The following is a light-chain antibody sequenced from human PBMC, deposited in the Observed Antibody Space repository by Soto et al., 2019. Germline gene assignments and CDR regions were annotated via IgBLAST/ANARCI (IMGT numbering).Light chain of an antibody. V-gene: IGLV1-44*01. Sequence: QPVLTQPPSASGTPGQRVTISCSGSSSNIGSNPVNWYQQLPGAAPKLLIHNDNNRPSGVPDRFSGSKSGTSASLAISGLQSEDEADYYCAAWDDSLNGVIFGGGTKLTVL. CDR2: NDN. CDR1: SSNIGSNP. J-gene: IGLJ2*01. CDR3: AAWDDSLNGVI.